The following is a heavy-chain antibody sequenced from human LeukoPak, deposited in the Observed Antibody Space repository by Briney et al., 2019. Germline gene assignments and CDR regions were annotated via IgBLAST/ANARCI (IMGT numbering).Heavy chain of an antibody. J-gene: IGHJ5*02. V-gene: IGHV4-39*01. D-gene: IGHD3-10*01. CDR3: ARTFSSGILHNWFDP. CDR2: IFYSGST. Sequence: SETLSLTCTVSDGSISSSSYYWGWIRQPPGRGLEWIGNIFYSGSTYYNPSLKSRVTISVDTSKKQFYLRLSSVTVADTAVYYCARTFSSGILHNWFDPWGQGTLVTVSS. CDR1: DGSISSSSYY.